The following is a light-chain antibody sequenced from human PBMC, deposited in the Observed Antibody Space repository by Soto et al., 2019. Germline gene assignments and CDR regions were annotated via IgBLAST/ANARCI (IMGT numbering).Light chain of an antibody. V-gene: IGLV2-23*02. Sequence: QSVLTQPASVSGSPGQSITISCTGTNSDIGSYDLVSWYQQHPGKAPELMIYEVNKRPSGVSNRFSGSKSGNTASLTISGLRAEDEANYYCCSHAGRSSPYVFLPGTNVTDL. J-gene: IGLJ1*01. CDR3: CSHAGRSSPYV. CDR1: NSDIGSYDL. CDR2: EVN.